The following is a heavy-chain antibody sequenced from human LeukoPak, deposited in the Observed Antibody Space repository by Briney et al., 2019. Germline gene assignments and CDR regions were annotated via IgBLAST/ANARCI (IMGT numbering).Heavy chain of an antibody. CDR1: GGSISSGDKY. Sequence: SQTLSLTCTVSGGSISSGDKYWSWIRQPLGKGLEWIGNVHYSGTTSYNSSLTSRLSMSVDRSKNQFSLRLSSVTAADTAVYYCARDWQLVDWGQGALVTVSS. J-gene: IGHJ4*02. V-gene: IGHV4-30-4*01. CDR2: VHYSGTT. CDR3: ARDWQLVD. D-gene: IGHD1-1*01.